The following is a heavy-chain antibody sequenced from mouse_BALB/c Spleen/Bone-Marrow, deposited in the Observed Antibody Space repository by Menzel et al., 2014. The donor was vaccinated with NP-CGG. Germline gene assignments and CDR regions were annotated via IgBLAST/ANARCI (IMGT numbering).Heavy chain of an antibody. CDR2: IDFSMSET. CDR1: GYTFTSYW. Sequence: VKLMESGPELVRPGASVKMSCKASGYTFTSYWMHWVKQRPGQGLEWICLIDFSMSETRLNQKFKDKATLNVDKSSNAASMQLVGLTSEDSAFWYGATSATCFAYWGQGTLVTVSA. CDR3: ATSATCFAY. D-gene: IGHD1-2*01. V-gene: IGHV1-59*01. J-gene: IGHJ3*01.